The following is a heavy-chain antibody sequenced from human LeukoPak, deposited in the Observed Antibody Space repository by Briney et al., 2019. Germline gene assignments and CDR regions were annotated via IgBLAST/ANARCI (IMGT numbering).Heavy chain of an antibody. CDR3: ARDQRLDQIYYGSGSYYPSGY. D-gene: IGHD3-10*01. CDR2: ISYDGSNK. CDR1: GFTFSSYA. V-gene: IGHV3-30-3*01. J-gene: IGHJ4*02. Sequence: GGSLRLSCAASGFTFSSYAMHWVRQAPGKGLEWVAVISYDGSNKYYADSVKGRFTISRDNSKNTLYLQMNSLRSDDTAVYYCARDQRLDQIYYGSGSYYPSGYWGQGTLVTVSS.